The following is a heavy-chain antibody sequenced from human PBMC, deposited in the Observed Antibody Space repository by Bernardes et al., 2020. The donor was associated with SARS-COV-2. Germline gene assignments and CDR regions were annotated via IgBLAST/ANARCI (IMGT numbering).Heavy chain of an antibody. J-gene: IGHJ3*01. CDR1: GFTFSNYA. CDR3: ARFRGGTCCDPFDL. V-gene: IGHV3-23*01. Sequence: GGSLRLSCIASGFTFSNYAMSWVRQAPGKGLEWVSEISSDGDGASYADSVKGRFTISRDNSKNTLYLQMNSLRAEDTAVYYCARFRGGTCCDPFDLWGQGTMVTVSS. D-gene: IGHD2-15*01. CDR2: ISSDGDGA.